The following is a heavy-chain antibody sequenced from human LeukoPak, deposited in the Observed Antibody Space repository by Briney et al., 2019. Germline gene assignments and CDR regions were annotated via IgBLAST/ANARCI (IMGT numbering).Heavy chain of an antibody. D-gene: IGHD3-10*01. V-gene: IGHV3-11*06. CDR2: ISSSSSYT. J-gene: IGHJ4*02. Sequence: GGSLRLSCAASGFTFSDYYMSWIRQAPGKGLEWVSYISSSSSYTNYADSVKGRFTISRDNAKNSLHLQMNSLRAEDTAVYYCARDIWDDYYGSGSYYSFDYWGQGTLVTVSS. CDR3: ARDIWDDYYGSGSYYSFDY. CDR1: GFTFSDYY.